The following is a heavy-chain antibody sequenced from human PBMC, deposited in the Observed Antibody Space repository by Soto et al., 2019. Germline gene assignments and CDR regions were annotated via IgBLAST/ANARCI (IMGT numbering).Heavy chain of an antibody. CDR3: ARDWSSSWPQPDNWFDP. D-gene: IGHD6-13*01. Sequence: QVQLQESGPGLVKPSQTLSLTCTVSGGSISSGDYYWSWIRQPPGKGLEWIGYIYYSGSTYYNPSLKSRVTISVDTSKNQFSLKLSSVTAADTAVYYCARDWSSSWPQPDNWFDPWGQGTLVTVSS. V-gene: IGHV4-30-4*01. CDR2: IYYSGST. CDR1: GGSISSGDYY. J-gene: IGHJ5*02.